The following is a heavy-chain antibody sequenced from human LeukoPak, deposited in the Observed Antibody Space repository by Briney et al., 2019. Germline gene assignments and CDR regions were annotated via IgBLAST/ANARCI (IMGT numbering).Heavy chain of an antibody. CDR3: AKGGWSLDI. J-gene: IGHJ3*02. CDR1: GGSLSGSY. V-gene: IGHV4-59*03. CDR2: IYYNGNT. Sequence: SETLSLTCTVSGGSLSGSYWSWIRQAPGKGLEWIAYIYYNGNTDYNPPLRSRLTMSVDTPEKQSPLIPTSVTAADTALYYCAKGGWSLDIWGQGTMVTVSS. D-gene: IGHD6-19*01.